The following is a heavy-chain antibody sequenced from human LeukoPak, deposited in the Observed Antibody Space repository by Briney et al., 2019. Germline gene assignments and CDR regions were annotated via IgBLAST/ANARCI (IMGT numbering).Heavy chain of an antibody. CDR3: ARGPSMNV. CDR2: ITLSSTTI. J-gene: IGHJ6*02. V-gene: IGHV3-48*02. CDR1: GFTLSSYS. Sequence: GGALRLSCVASGFTLSSYSMNWVRQAPGKGLGWVSYITLSSTTIYYADSVKGRFTISRDNAKNSLYLQVNSQRDEDTAVYYCARGPSMNVWGQGTTVTVSS.